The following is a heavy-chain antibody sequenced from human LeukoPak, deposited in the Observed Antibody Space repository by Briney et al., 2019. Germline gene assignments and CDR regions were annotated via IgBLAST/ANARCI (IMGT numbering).Heavy chain of an antibody. D-gene: IGHD3-22*01. Sequence: PGGSLRLSCAASGFTFSSYAMHWVRQAPGKGLEYVSAIRSNGGSTYYANSVKGRFTISRDNSKNTLYLQMGSLRAEDMAVYYCARDRMYYYDSSGYLDYWGQGTLVTVSS. V-gene: IGHV3-64*01. CDR2: IRSNGGST. J-gene: IGHJ4*02. CDR3: ARDRMYYYDSSGYLDY. CDR1: GFTFSSYA.